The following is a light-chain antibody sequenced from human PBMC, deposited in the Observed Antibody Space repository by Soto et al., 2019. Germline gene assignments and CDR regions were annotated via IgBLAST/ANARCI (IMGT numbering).Light chain of an antibody. Sequence: QSALTQPASVSGSPGQSITISCTGTSSDVGGYNFLSWYQQHPGKAPKLIIYEVSNRPSGISNRFSGSNSGNTASLTISGLQAEDEADYYCSSYTSIINVIFGGGTKLTVL. CDR3: SSYTSIINVI. CDR1: SSDVGGYNF. CDR2: EVS. J-gene: IGLJ2*01. V-gene: IGLV2-14*01.